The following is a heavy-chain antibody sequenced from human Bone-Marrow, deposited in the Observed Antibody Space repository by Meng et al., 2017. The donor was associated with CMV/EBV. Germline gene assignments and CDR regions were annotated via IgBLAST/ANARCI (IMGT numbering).Heavy chain of an antibody. CDR1: GYMFSGYY. Sequence: ASVKVSCKASGYMFSGYYVHWVRQAPGQRLEWMGWIIPNSGVTDYAQKFRGRVTMTRDTSINTAYMELSRLRSDDMAVYYCARAYFDIFLHDYWGQGTLVTVSS. CDR3: ARAYFDIFLHDY. D-gene: IGHD3-9*01. J-gene: IGHJ4*02. V-gene: IGHV1-2*02. CDR2: IIPNSGVT.